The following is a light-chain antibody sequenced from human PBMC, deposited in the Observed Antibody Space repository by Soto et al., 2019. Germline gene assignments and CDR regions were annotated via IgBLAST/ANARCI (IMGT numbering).Light chain of an antibody. CDR2: DAS. CDR1: QSVSSDY. J-gene: IGKJ1*01. CDR3: LQYSSSPGT. V-gene: IGKV3-20*01. Sequence: ENVLTQSPGTLSLSPGDRATLSCRASQSVSSDYLAWYQQKLGQAPRLLIYDASNRATGISDRFSGSGSGRDFTLTISRLETEDFAVYYCLQYSSSPGTFGQGTKVDIK.